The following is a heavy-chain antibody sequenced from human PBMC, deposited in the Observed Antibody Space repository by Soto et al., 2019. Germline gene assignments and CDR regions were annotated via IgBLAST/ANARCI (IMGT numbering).Heavy chain of an antibody. J-gene: IGHJ6*02. Sequence: EVQLVETGGGLIQPGGSLRLSCAASGFTVSSNYMSWVRQAPGKGLEWVSVIYSGGSTYYADSVKGRFTISRDNSKNTLFLQMNRLRAEDTAVYYCARDQMVSSDYYYYYGMDVWGQGTTVTVSS. D-gene: IGHD2-8*01. CDR2: IYSGGST. V-gene: IGHV3-53*02. CDR3: ARDQMVSSDYYYYYGMDV. CDR1: GFTVSSNY.